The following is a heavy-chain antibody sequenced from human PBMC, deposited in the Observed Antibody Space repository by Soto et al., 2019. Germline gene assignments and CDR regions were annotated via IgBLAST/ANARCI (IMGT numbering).Heavy chain of an antibody. CDR1: SGSISSNNW. J-gene: IGHJ4*02. CDR2: IYHSGST. V-gene: IGHV4-4*02. CDR3: ARGNRADDFDY. D-gene: IGHD6-19*01. Sequence: QVQLQESGPGLVKPSGTLSLTCAVSSGSISSNNWWSWVRQPPGKGLEWIGEIYHSGSTYYNPSLKNRLTISVDKSKNQFSLKLSSVTAADTAVYYCARGNRADDFDYWGQGTLVTVSS.